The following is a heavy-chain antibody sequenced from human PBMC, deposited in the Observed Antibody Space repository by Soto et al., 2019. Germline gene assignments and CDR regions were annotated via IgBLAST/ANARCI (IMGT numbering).Heavy chain of an antibody. CDR3: ARGRGYYDFWSGYAFDI. CDR2: IYYSGST. D-gene: IGHD3-3*01. V-gene: IGHV4-30-4*08. J-gene: IGHJ3*02. Sequence: SETLSLTCTVSGGSISSSAYYWSWIRQHPGKGLEWIGYIYYSGSTYYNPSLKSRVTISVDTSKNQFSLKLSSVTAADTAVYYCARGRGYYDFWSGYAFDIWGQGTMVTVSS. CDR1: GGSISSSAYY.